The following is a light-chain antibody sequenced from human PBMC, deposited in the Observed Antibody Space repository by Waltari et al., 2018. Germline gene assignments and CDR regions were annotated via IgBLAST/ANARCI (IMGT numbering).Light chain of an antibody. CDR1: HHHIATNS. CDR3: GTWDNSLFGVV. J-gene: IGLJ2*01. V-gene: IGLV1-51*02. Sequence: QSVLTQSPSVSAAPGQKVTITCSGGHHHIATNSVSWYQQLPGTAPKLLSYEDYMRPSGVPDRFSGSKSGTSATLDITGLQTGDEADYHCGTWDNSLFGVVFGGGTKLTVL. CDR2: EDY.